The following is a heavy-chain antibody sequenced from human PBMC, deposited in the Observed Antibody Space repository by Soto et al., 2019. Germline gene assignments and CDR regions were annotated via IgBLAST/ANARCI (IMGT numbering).Heavy chain of an antibody. CDR3: ARGVGSSPPRY. V-gene: IGHV4-59*01. J-gene: IGHJ4*02. CDR2: IYASGSP. D-gene: IGHD1-26*01. CDR1: GGSISVYY. Sequence: SETLSLTCTISGGSISVYYWSWVRQPPGRELEWIGYIYASGSPYYNPSLRSRVTISADTSKNQISLKLTSPTAADTAVYYCARGVGSSPPRYWGRGTLVTVS.